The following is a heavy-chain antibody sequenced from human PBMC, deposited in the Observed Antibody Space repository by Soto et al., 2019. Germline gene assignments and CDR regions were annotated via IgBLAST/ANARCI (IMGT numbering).Heavy chain of an antibody. CDR3: AKDDFYDFWSGYTHFDY. D-gene: IGHD3-3*01. J-gene: IGHJ4*02. V-gene: IGHV3-23*01. Sequence: PGGSLRLSCAASGFTFSSYAMSWFRQAPGKGLEWVSAISGSGGSTYYADSVKGRFTISRDNSKNTLYLQMNSLRAEDTAVYYCAKDDFYDFWSGYTHFDYWGQGTLVTVS. CDR1: GFTFSSYA. CDR2: ISGSGGST.